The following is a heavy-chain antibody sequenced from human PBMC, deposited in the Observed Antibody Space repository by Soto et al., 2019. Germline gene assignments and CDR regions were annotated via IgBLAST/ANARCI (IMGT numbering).Heavy chain of an antibody. CDR3: VRDGLCLTTSCYGNWFDP. CDR1: GFTFSTYW. D-gene: IGHD2-2*01. CDR2: INSDASHT. V-gene: IGHV3-74*01. Sequence: EVQLVESGGGLVQPGGSLRLSCAASGFTFSTYWMHWIRQVPGKGLEWVSRINSDASHTYYADSVKGRFTISRDNAKNTLHLEMNSLRAEDTAVYYCVRDGLCLTTSCYGNWFDPWGQGTLVTVSS. J-gene: IGHJ5*02.